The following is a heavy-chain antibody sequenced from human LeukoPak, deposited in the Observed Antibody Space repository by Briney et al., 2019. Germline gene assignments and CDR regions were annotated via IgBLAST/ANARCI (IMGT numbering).Heavy chain of an antibody. CDR3: AKDMGRGYSYANPDY. CDR2: IWYDGSNK. CDR1: GFTFSSYG. V-gene: IGHV3-33*06. Sequence: GGSLRLSCAASGFTFSSYGMHWVRQAPGKGLEWVAVIWYDGSNKYYADSVKGRFTISRDNSKNTLYLQMNSLRAEDTAVYYCAKDMGRGYSYANPDYWGQGTLVTVSS. D-gene: IGHD5-18*01. J-gene: IGHJ4*02.